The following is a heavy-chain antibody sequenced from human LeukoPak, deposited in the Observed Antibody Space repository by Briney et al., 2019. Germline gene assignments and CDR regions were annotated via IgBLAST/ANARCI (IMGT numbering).Heavy chain of an antibody. Sequence: GGSLRLSCAASGFTFSNYWMSWVRQAPGKGLEWVANIKRDGSEKYYVDSVEGRFTISRDNAKNSLYLQMNSLRAEDTAVYYCARDALKWGQGTLVTVSS. J-gene: IGHJ4*02. V-gene: IGHV3-7*01. CDR1: GFTFSNYW. CDR2: IKRDGSEK. CDR3: ARDALK.